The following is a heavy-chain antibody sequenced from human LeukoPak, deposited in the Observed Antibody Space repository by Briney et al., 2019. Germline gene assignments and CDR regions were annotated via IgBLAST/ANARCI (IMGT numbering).Heavy chain of an antibody. CDR3: ARDRGDWLSFFDY. V-gene: IGHV3-74*01. CDR2: INSDGSST. CDR1: GFTFSSYW. J-gene: IGHJ4*02. D-gene: IGHD3-9*01. Sequence: GGSLRLSCAASGFTFSSYWMHWVRQAPGKGLAWVSRINSDGSSTSYADSVKGRFTISRDNAKNTLYLQMNSLRAEDTAVYYCARDRGDWLSFFDYWGQGTLVTVSS.